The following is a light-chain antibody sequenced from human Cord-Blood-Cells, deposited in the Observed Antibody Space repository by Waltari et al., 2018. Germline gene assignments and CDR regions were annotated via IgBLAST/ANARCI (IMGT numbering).Light chain of an antibody. V-gene: IGKV4-1*01. CDR3: QQYYSTPWT. J-gene: IGKJ1*01. Sequence: IVMTQSPDSLAVSLGERATINCKSTRSVLCSSNNKNYLAWYQQKPGQPPKLLIYCASTRETGVPDRFSGSGSGTDFTLTISSLQSEDFAVYYCQQYYSTPWTFGQGTKVGIK. CDR2: CAS. CDR1: RSVLCSSNNKNY.